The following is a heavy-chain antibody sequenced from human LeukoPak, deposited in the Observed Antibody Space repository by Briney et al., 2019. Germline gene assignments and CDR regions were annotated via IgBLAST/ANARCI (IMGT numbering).Heavy chain of an antibody. CDR3: ARGKPTLSSSGWYDY. CDR2: IIPIFGTA. V-gene: IGHV1-69*13. Sequence: ASVKVSCKASGGTFSSYAISWVRQAPGQGLDWMGGIIPIFGTANYAQKFQGRVTITADESTSTAYMELSSLRSVDTAEYYCARGKPTLSSSGWYDYWGQGPLVAVSS. D-gene: IGHD6-19*01. CDR1: GGTFSSYA. J-gene: IGHJ4*02.